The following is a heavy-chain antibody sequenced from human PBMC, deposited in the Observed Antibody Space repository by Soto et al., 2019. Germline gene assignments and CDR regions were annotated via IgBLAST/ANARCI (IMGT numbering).Heavy chain of an antibody. J-gene: IGHJ4*02. D-gene: IGHD2-21*01. V-gene: IGHV2-5*02. Sequence: QITLKESGPTLVKPTQTLTLTCTFSGFSLSTSGVGVGWIRQHPGKALEWLAVIYWDDDKRYSPSLKSRLTITKDTSKNPVVLTTTNMDTVDTATYDCSHRRPSDAFDYWGQGTLVTVS. CDR1: GFSLSTSGVG. CDR3: SHRRPSDAFDY. CDR2: IYWDDDK.